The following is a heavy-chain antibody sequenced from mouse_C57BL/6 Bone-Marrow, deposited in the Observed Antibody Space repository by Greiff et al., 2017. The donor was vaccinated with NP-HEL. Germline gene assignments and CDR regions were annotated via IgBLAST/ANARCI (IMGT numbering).Heavy chain of an antibody. D-gene: IGHD2-1*01. CDR3: ARVYYGNYWYAMDY. CDR1: GYTFTSYW. V-gene: IGHV1-64*01. J-gene: IGHJ4*01. Sequence: QVQLQQPGAELVKPGASVKLSCKASGYTFTSYWMHWVKQRPGQGLEWIGMIHPNSGSTNYNEKFKSKATLTVDKSSSTAYMQLSSLTSEDSAVYYCARVYYGNYWYAMDYWGQGTSVTVSA. CDR2: IHPNSGST.